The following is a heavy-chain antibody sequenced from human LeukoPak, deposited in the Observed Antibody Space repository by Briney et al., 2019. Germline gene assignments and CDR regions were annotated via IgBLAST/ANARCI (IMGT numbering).Heavy chain of an antibody. CDR3: AREVGATTYYYYYGMDV. CDR2: TYYRSKWYN. V-gene: IGHV6-1*01. J-gene: IGHJ6*02. Sequence: SQTLSLTCAISGDSVSSNSAAWDWIRQSPSRGLEWLGMTYYRSKWYNDYAVSVKSRITINPDTSKNQFSLQLNSVTPEDTAVYYCAREVGATTYYYYYGMDVWGQGTTVTVSS. D-gene: IGHD1-26*01. CDR1: GDSVSSNSAA.